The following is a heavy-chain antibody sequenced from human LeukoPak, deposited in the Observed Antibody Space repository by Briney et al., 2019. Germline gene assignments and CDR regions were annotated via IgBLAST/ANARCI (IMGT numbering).Heavy chain of an antibody. V-gene: IGHV3-30*18. CDR1: GFTFSSYG. J-gene: IGHJ4*02. CDR2: ISYDGSNK. Sequence: GRSLRLSCAASGFTFSSYGMHWVRQAPGKGLEWVAVISYDGSNKYYADSVKGRFTISRDNSKNTLYLQMNSLRAEDTAVYYCAKGLGYYDSSGLYYFDYWGQGTLVTVSS. CDR3: AKGLGYYDSSGLYYFDY. D-gene: IGHD3-22*01.